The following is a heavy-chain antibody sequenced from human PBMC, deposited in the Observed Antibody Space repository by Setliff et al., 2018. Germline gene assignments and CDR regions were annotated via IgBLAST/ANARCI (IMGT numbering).Heavy chain of an antibody. Sequence: PGGSLRLSCEASGFTFRTYEMIWVRQAPGKGLERVSKTHTDGITIYSDSVRGRFTISRDSAKNSLHLQMNSLRHEDTAVYYCAKDVGFVVVKNIFDYWGQGTLVTVSS. CDR2: THTDGITI. CDR3: AKDVGFVVVKNIFDY. D-gene: IGHD2-21*01. V-gene: IGHV3-48*03. CDR1: GFTFRTYE. J-gene: IGHJ4*02.